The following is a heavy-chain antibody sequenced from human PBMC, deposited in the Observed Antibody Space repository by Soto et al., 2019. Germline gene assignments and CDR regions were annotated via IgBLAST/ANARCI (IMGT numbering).Heavy chain of an antibody. V-gene: IGHV3-30-3*01. Sequence: GGSLRLSWGASGCTFSSYAGHWVRQAPGKGLEWVAVISYDGSNKYYADSVKGRFTISRDNSKNTLYLQMNSLRAEDTAVYYCAREAGSGWYGDPCFDYWGQGTLVTVSS. CDR1: GCTFSSYA. D-gene: IGHD6-19*01. CDR2: ISYDGSNK. CDR3: AREAGSGWYGDPCFDY. J-gene: IGHJ4*02.